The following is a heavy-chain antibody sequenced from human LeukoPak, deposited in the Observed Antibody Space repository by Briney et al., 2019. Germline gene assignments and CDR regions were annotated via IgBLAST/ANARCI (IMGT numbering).Heavy chain of an antibody. D-gene: IGHD1-14*01. V-gene: IGHV3-7*01. Sequence: PGGSLRLSCTTSGFNFRAYWMAWVRQAPGKGLEWVANIKQDGSEKYYVDSVKGRFTISRDNAKNSLYLQMNSLRAEDTAVYYCARVRKGCRDYWGQGTLVTVSS. CDR1: GFNFRAYW. CDR2: IKQDGSEK. CDR3: ARVRKGCRDY. J-gene: IGHJ4*02.